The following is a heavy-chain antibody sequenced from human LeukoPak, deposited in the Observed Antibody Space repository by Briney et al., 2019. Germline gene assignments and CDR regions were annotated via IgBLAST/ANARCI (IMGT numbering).Heavy chain of an antibody. CDR2: IYPGDSDT. CDR3: ARTPELGDENWYFDL. D-gene: IGHD7-27*01. J-gene: IGHJ2*01. Sequence: KPGESLKISCKVSGYRFTSYWIGWVRQMPGKGLEWMGIIYPGDSDTRYSPSFQGQVTISADKSISTAYLQWSSLKASDTAMYYCARTPELGDENWYFDLWGRGTLVTVSS. CDR1: GYRFTSYW. V-gene: IGHV5-51*03.